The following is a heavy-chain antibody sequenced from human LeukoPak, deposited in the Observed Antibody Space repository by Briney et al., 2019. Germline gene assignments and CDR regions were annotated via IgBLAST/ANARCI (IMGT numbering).Heavy chain of an antibody. V-gene: IGHV3-23*01. CDR2: ISGSGGSK. Sequence: GGSLRLSCAASGFTFSSYAMSWVRQAPGKGLEWVSAISGSGGSKYYADSVKGRFTISRDNSKNTLYLQMNSLRAEDTAVYYCAKTYSDFWSGYYTVDYYMDVWGKGTAVTVSS. CDR3: AKTYSDFWSGYYTVDYYMDV. J-gene: IGHJ6*03. CDR1: GFTFSSYA. D-gene: IGHD3-3*01.